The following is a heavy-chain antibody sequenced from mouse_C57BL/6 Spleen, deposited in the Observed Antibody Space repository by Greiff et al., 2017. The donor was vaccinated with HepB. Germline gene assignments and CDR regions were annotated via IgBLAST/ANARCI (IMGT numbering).Heavy chain of an antibody. CDR2: IYPGNSDT. V-gene: IGHV1-5*01. J-gene: IGHJ4*01. Sequence: EVQLQQSGTVLARPGASVKMSCKTSGYTFTSYWMHWVKQRPGQGLEWIGAIYPGNSDTSYNQKFKGKAKLTAVTSASTAYMELSSLTNEDSAVYYCTREGSSGDYYAMDYWGQGTSVTVSS. D-gene: IGHD3-2*02. CDR3: TREGSSGDYYAMDY. CDR1: GYTFTSYW.